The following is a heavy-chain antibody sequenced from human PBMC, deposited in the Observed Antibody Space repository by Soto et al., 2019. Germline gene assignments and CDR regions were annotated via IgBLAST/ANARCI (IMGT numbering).Heavy chain of an antibody. CDR3: PKAGCSGGTCYLYYFDY. CDR1: GFTFSNYA. V-gene: IGHV3-23*01. J-gene: IGHJ4*02. D-gene: IGHD2-15*01. Sequence: GGSMRLSXAASGFTFSNYAMSWVRQAPGKGLEWVSTISGRGGNTYYADSVKGRFTISRDNSRNTLYLQMDSLRVEDSAVYSCPKAGCSGGTCYLYYFDYWGQGALVTVSS. CDR2: ISGRGGNT.